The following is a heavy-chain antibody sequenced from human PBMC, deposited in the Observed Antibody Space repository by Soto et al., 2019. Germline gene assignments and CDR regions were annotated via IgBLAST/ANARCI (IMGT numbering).Heavy chain of an antibody. Sequence: ASVKVSCKASGYTFTRYGISWVRQAPGQGLEWMGWISAYNGNTNYAQKLQGRVTMTTDTSTSTAYMELRSLRSDDTAVYYCARDSDPHFYGGFDYWAPGTLVAGSS. J-gene: IGHJ4*02. CDR2: ISAYNGNT. V-gene: IGHV1-18*01. D-gene: IGHD4-17*01. CDR1: GYTFTRYG. CDR3: ARDSDPHFYGGFDY.